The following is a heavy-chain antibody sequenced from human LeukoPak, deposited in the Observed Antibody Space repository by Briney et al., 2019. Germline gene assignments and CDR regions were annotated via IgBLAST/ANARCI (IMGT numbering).Heavy chain of an antibody. Sequence: GGSLRLSCAASGFTFDDYGMSWVRQAPGKGLEWASAISGSAGSTYYADSVKGRFTISRDNSKNTLYLQMNSLRADDTAVYYCAKTGDYRFDPWGQGTLVTVSS. J-gene: IGHJ5*02. CDR1: GFTFDDYG. CDR2: ISGSAGST. V-gene: IGHV3-23*01. CDR3: AKTGDYRFDP. D-gene: IGHD4-17*01.